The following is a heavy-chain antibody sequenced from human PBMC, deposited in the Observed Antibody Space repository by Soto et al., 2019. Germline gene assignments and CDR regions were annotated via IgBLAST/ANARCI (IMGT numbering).Heavy chain of an antibody. CDR1: GGSISIRNSD. D-gene: IGHD3-3*01. CDR3: ATRITIFGVVVAFDP. V-gene: IGHV4-39*01. CDR2: IYYTGIT. Sequence: SETLSLTCTVSGGSISIRNSDWGWIRQPPGKGLEWIGTIYYTGITYYNPSLRSRVTISVDTSKNQFSLKLSSVTAADTAVYYCATRITIFGVVVAFDPWGQGTLVTSPQ. J-gene: IGHJ5*02.